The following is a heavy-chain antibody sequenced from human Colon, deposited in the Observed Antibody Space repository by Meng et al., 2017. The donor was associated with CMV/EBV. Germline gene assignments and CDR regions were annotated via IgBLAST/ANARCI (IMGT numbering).Heavy chain of an antibody. D-gene: IGHD4-23*01. CDR1: GFTVSSNW. CDR3: ARQPFSVVDY. CDR2: INSDGSST. J-gene: IGHJ4*02. V-gene: IGHV3-74*01. Sequence: LSCAASGFTVSSNWMHWVRQAPGKGLVWVSRINSDGSSTSYADSVKGRFTISRDNAKNTLYLQMNSLRVEDTAVYYCARQPFSVVDYWGQGTLVTVSS.